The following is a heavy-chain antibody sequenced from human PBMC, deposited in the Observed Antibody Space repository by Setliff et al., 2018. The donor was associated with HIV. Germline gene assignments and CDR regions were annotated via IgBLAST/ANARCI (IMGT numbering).Heavy chain of an antibody. J-gene: IGHJ5*02. CDR3: ARSYYYDSSGYSCRYWFDP. V-gene: IGHV4-61*02. D-gene: IGHD3-22*01. Sequence: PSETLSLTCTVSGGSISSGSYYWNWIRQPAGKGLEWIGRIYTSGSTNYNPSLKSRVTISVDTSRNQFSLKLSSVTAADTAVYYCARSYYYDSSGYSCRYWFDPWGQGTLVTVSS. CDR1: GGSISSGSYY. CDR2: IYTSGST.